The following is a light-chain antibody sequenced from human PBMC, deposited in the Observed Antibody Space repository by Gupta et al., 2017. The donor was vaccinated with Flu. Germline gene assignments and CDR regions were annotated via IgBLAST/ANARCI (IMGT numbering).Light chain of an antibody. CDR2: GNS. J-gene: IGLJ1*01. Sequence: VTISCTGSSSNIGAGYDVHWYQQLPGTAPKLLIYGNSNRPSGVPDRFSGSKSGTSASLAITGLQAEDEADYYCQSYDSSLSGYVFGTGTKVTVL. V-gene: IGLV1-40*01. CDR1: SSNIGAGYD. CDR3: QSYDSSLSGYV.